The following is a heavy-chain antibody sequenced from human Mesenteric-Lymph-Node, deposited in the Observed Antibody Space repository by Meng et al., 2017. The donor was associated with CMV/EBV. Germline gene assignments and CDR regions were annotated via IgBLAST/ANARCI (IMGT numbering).Heavy chain of an antibody. J-gene: IGHJ6*02. CDR1: GFTFSDYY. CDR3: ARAGIVGATLHYYGMDV. Sequence: GESLKISCAASGFTFSDYYMSWIRQAPGKGLEWVSYISSSGSTIYYADSVKGRFTISRDNAKNSLYLQMNSLRAEDTAVYYCARAGIVGATLHYYGMDVWGQGTTVTVSS. V-gene: IGHV3-11*04. CDR2: ISSSGSTI. D-gene: IGHD1-26*01.